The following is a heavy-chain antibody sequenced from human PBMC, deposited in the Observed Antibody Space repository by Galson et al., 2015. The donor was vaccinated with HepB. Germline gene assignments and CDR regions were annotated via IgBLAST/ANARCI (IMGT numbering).Heavy chain of an antibody. CDR2: MNPNSGNT. V-gene: IGHV1-8*01. Sequence: SVKVSCKASRYTFTSYDINWVRQATGQGLEWMGWMNPNSGNTGYAQKFQGRVTMTRNTSISTAYMELSSLRSEDTAVYYCARANYYDSSGRGLNYYYYYGMDVWGQGTTVTVSS. D-gene: IGHD3-22*01. J-gene: IGHJ6*02. CDR1: RYTFTSYD. CDR3: ARANYYDSSGRGLNYYYYYGMDV.